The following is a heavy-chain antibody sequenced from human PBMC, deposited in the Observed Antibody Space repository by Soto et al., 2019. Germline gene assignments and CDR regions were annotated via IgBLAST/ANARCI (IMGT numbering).Heavy chain of an antibody. J-gene: IGHJ5*02. D-gene: IGHD3-22*01. CDR2: IRSRVYGGAV. V-gene: IGHV3-49*05. Sequence: EVQLAESGGGLVKPGRSLRLSCETSGFTFGDYAMSWFSQAPGKGLEWVGFIRSRVYGGAVQYAASVRGRFTISRDDYKSVAYLQMNSLKAADTAVYYCTKSMMVAVTGWFDPWSQGTLVTVSS. CDR3: TKSMMVAVTGWFDP. CDR1: GFTFGDYA.